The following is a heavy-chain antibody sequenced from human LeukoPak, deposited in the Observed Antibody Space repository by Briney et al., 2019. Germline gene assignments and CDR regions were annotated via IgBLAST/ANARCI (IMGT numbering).Heavy chain of an antibody. Sequence: GASVKLSCKASGYTFTGYYMHWVRQAPGQGLEWMGWINPNSGGTNYAQKFQGRVTMTRDTSISTAYMELSRQRSDDTAVYYCARGRYNYGSGSSFDYWGQGTLVTVSS. CDR2: INPNSGGT. J-gene: IGHJ4*02. CDR1: GYTFTGYY. D-gene: IGHD3-10*01. CDR3: ARGRYNYGSGSSFDY. V-gene: IGHV1-2*02.